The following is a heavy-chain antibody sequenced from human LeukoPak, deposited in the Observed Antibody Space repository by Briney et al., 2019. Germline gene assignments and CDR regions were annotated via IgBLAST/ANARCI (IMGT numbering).Heavy chain of an antibody. CDR1: GYTFTGYY. J-gene: IGHJ4*02. V-gene: IGHV1-2*02. CDR2: INPNSGSA. D-gene: IGHD3-10*01. CDR3: AGVCPPTPGELLMGGGWYYFDY. Sequence: ASVKVSCKASGYTFTGYYMNWVRQAPGQGLEWMGWINPNSGSANYAQKFQGRVTMTRDTSISTAYMELSRLRSDDTAVYYCAGVCPPTPGELLMGGGWYYFDYWGQGTLVTVSS.